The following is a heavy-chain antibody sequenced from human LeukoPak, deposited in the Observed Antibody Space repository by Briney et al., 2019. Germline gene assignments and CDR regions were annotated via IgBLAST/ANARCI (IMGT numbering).Heavy chain of an antibody. D-gene: IGHD5-24*01. Sequence: ASVKVSCKVSGYTLSALSIHWVREVPGKGLEWRGGLDREHVRTIYAERFQGRVTMTEDTSTDIAYMELSSLRSEDTAVYNCTTDSLHNWFDTWGQGNLVTASS. CDR3: TTDSLHNWFDT. CDR2: LDREHVRT. V-gene: IGHV1-24*01. CDR1: GYTLSALS. J-gene: IGHJ5*02.